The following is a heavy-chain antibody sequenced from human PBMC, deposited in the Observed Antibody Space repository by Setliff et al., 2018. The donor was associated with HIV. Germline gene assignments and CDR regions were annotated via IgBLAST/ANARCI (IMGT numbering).Heavy chain of an antibody. J-gene: IGHJ4*02. D-gene: IGHD5-12*01. CDR3: ARMYSGYDWSPAGARTRYFDY. Sequence: PSETLSLTCAVSGYSISSGYYWGWIRQPPGKGLEWIGSIYHSGITYYNPSLKSRVTISVDTSKNQFSLKLSSVTAADTAVYYCARMYSGYDWSPAGARTRYFDYWGQGTLVTVSS. V-gene: IGHV4-38-2*01. CDR2: IYHSGIT. CDR1: GYSISSGYY.